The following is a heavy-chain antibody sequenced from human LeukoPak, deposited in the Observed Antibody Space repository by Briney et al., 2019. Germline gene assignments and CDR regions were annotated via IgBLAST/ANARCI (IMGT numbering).Heavy chain of an antibody. J-gene: IGHJ4*02. V-gene: IGHV4-38-2*02. Sequence: PSETLSLTCTVSGYSISSGYYWGWIRQPPGKGLEWIGSINHSGSTYYNPSLKSRVTISVDTSKNQFSLKLSSVTAADTAVYYCTRGQFYYDSSGLGVWGQGTLVTVSS. CDR2: INHSGST. D-gene: IGHD3-22*01. CDR1: GYSISSGYY. CDR3: TRGQFYYDSSGLGV.